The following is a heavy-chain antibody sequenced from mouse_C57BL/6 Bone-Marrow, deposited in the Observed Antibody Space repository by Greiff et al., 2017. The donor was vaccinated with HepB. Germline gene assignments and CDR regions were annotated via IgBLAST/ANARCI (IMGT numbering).Heavy chain of an antibody. J-gene: IGHJ4*01. CDR2: IYPRSGNT. CDR1: GYTFTSYG. Sequence: VQLVESGAELARPGASVKLSCKASGYTFTSYGISWVKQRTGQGLEWIGEIYPRSGNTYYNEKFKGKATLTADKSSSTAYMELRSLTSEDSAVYFCVITTVYYAMDYWGQGTSVTVSS. D-gene: IGHD1-1*01. CDR3: VITTVYYAMDY. V-gene: IGHV1-81*01.